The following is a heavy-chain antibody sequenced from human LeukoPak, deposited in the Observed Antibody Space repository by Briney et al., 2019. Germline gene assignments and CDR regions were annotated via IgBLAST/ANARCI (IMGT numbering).Heavy chain of an antibody. V-gene: IGHV4-61*01. CDR2: SYYSGST. CDR1: GGSVSSYNYY. D-gene: IGHD3-22*01. CDR3: ASYYDSTGTFDY. Sequence: PETLSLTCTVSGGSVSSYNYYWTWIRQPPGKGLEWIGYSYYSGSTNYNPSLKSRVTISVDTSKNQLSLRLSSVTAADTAVYYCASYYDSTGTFDYWGQGTLVTVSS. J-gene: IGHJ4*02.